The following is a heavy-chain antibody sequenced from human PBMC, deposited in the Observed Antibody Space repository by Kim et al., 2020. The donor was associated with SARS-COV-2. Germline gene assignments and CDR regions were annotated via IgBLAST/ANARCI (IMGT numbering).Heavy chain of an antibody. V-gene: IGHV1-3*01. J-gene: IGHJ4*02. D-gene: IGHD3-9*01. CDR3: ARDTKGGRRYFDWLQGTHWYYFDY. CDR2: INAGNGNT. CDR1: GYTFTSYA. Sequence: ASVKVSCKASGYTFTSYAMHWVRQAPGQRLEWMGWINAGNGNTKYSQKFQGRVTITRDTSASTAYMELSSLRSEDTAVYYCARDTKGGRRYFDWLQGTHWYYFDYWGQGTLVTVSS.